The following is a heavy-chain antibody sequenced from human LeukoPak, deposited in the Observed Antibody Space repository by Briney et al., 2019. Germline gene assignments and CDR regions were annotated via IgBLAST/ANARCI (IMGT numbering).Heavy chain of an antibody. Sequence: SETLSLTCTVFGGSISSYYWSWIRQPPGKGLEWIGYIYYSGSTNYNPSLKSRVTISVDTSKNQFSLKLSSVTAADTAVYYCARGSEWELHFDYWGQGTLVTVSS. V-gene: IGHV4-59*01. CDR3: ARGSEWELHFDY. J-gene: IGHJ4*02. D-gene: IGHD1-26*01. CDR1: GGSISSYY. CDR2: IYYSGST.